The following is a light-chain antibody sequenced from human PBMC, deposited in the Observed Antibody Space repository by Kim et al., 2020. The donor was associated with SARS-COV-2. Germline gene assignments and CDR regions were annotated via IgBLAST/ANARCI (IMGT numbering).Light chain of an antibody. Sequence: VTIACSGGSSNIGAGYDVHWYQQLPGTAPKLLIYANSNRPSGVPDRFSGSKSGTSASLAITGLQAEDEADYYCQSYDSSLSGSVVFGGGTQLTVL. J-gene: IGLJ2*01. V-gene: IGLV1-40*01. CDR3: QSYDSSLSGSVV. CDR2: ANS. CDR1: SSNIGAGYD.